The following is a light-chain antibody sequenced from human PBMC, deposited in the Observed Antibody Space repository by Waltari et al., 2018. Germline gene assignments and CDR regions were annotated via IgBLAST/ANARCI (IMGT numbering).Light chain of an antibody. V-gene: IGLV3-21*04. CDR1: NIESTS. J-gene: IGLJ2*01. CDR3: QVWDDSNNSGV. Sequence: SYVLTQTPSVSLPPGQTASITCGGDNIESTSVHWYQLQPGQAPVLVMFYDSDRPPGIPDRFSGSNSGNTATLTISRVEDEDEADYFCQVWDDSNNSGVFGGGTKLTVL. CDR2: YDS.